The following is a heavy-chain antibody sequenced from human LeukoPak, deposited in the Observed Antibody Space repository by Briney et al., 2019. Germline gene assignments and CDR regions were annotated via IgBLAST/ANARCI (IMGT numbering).Heavy chain of an antibody. CDR1: GFTFGSYR. J-gene: IGHJ4*02. D-gene: IGHD3-22*01. V-gene: IGHV3-48*04. Sequence: PGGSLRLSCAASGFTFGSYRMNWVRQAPGKGLEWVSYISSSSRTIYYADSVKGRFTISRDNAKNSLYLQMNSLRAEDTAVYYCARGVDSSGYYPLGYWGQGTLVTVSS. CDR2: ISSSSRTI. CDR3: ARGVDSSGYYPLGY.